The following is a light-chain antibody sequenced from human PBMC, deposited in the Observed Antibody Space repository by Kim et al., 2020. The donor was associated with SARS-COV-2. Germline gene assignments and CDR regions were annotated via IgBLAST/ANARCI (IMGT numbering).Light chain of an antibody. V-gene: IGKV3-15*01. CDR3: QKYNNWPPYT. J-gene: IGKJ2*01. Sequence: VTPGERATLSCRASKSISSNLAWYQQKPGQAPRLLIYGASTRATGIPARFSGSGSGTEFTLTISSLQSEDFAVYHCQKYNNWPPYTFGQGTKLEI. CDR2: GAS. CDR1: KSISSN.